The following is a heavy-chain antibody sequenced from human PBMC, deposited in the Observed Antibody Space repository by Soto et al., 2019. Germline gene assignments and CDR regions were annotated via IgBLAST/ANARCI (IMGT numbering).Heavy chain of an antibody. D-gene: IGHD6-13*01. CDR1: GFTFSSYA. CDR3: ARDLVRGIAAAGTGDY. Sequence: GGSLRLSCAASGFTFSSYAMHWVRQAPGKGLEWVAVISYDGSNKYYADSVKGRFTISRDNSKNTLYLQMNSLRAEDTAVYYCARDLVRGIAAAGTGDYWGQGTLVTVSS. V-gene: IGHV3-30-3*01. J-gene: IGHJ4*02. CDR2: ISYDGSNK.